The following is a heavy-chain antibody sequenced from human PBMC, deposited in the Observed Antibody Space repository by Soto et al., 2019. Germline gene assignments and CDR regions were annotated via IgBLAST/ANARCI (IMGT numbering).Heavy chain of an antibody. CDR3: ASHVSAGNGVFDH. CDR2: IYHSGSA. D-gene: IGHD2-8*01. Sequence: QVQLQESGPGLVKPSQTLSLTCTVSGGSVISTDYYWSWIRQHPGKNLEWIGNIYHSGSAYYNPSLKIRLTLSVDKAKNQFFLQLNSVTAADTAVYYCASHVSAGNGVFDHWGQGTLVTVSS. CDR1: GGSVISTDYY. J-gene: IGHJ4*02. V-gene: IGHV4-31*03.